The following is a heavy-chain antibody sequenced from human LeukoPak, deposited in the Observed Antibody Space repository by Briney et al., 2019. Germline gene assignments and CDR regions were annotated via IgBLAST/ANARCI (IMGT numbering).Heavy chain of an antibody. CDR3: ARDSVAGFTRGGLDY. J-gene: IGHJ4*02. D-gene: IGHD6-19*01. V-gene: IGHV1-69*05. CDR1: GGTFSSYA. Sequence: SVKVSCKASGGTFSSYAISWVRQAPGQGLEWMGGIIPIFGTANYAQKFQGRVTVTTDESTSTAYMELSSLRSEDTAVYYCARDSVAGFTRGGLDYWGQGTMVTVSS. CDR2: IIPIFGTA.